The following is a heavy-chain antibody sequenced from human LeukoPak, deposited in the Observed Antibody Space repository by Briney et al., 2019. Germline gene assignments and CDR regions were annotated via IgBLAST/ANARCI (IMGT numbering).Heavy chain of an antibody. CDR2: IYYSGST. CDR1: GGSISSGGYY. Sequence: KPSQTLSLTCTVSGGSISSGGYYWSWIRQHPGKGLEWIGYIYYSGSTYYNPSLKSRVTISVNTSKNQFSLKLSSVTAADTAVYYCARVWFTMIVGNWFDPWGQGTLVTVSS. V-gene: IGHV4-31*03. CDR3: ARVWFTMIVGNWFDP. D-gene: IGHD3-22*01. J-gene: IGHJ5*02.